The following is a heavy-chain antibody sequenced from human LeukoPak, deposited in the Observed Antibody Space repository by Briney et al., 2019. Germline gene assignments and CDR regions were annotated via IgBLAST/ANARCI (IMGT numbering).Heavy chain of an antibody. CDR2: IYNSGST. CDR1: GGSISTYY. J-gene: IGHJ4*02. Sequence: SETLSLTCTVSGGSISTYYRSWIRKPPGKGLEWIGHIYNSGSTNYSPSLKSRVTISVDTSKNQFSLKLSSVTAADTAVYYCARFKRAGGWSYFDYWGQGTLVTVSS. V-gene: IGHV4-59*01. CDR3: ARFKRAGGWSYFDY. D-gene: IGHD6-19*01.